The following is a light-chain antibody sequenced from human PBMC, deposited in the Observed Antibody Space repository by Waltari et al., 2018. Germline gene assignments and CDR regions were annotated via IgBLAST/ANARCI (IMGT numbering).Light chain of an antibody. CDR1: RPRTSF. Sequence: SSELTQGPAVSVALGPTVKNTCPGDRPRTSFASWYQLKPGQAPVLVLFGKEKRPSGIPDRFSGYSSGTTSSLTITGAQAEDEADYYCHSRNGRNNEVVFGGGTKLTVL. CDR2: GKE. J-gene: IGLJ3*02. V-gene: IGLV3-19*01. CDR3: HSRNGRNNEVV.